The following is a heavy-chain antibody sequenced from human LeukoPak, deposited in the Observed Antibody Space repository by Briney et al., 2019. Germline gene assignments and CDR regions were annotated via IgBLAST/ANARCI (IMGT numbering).Heavy chain of an antibody. CDR2: IYTSGST. D-gene: IGHD5-18*01. CDR3: ARGTAMALPSLYYYFYMNV. Sequence: PSQALSLTCTVSGGSISSGSYYWSWIRQPAGKGLEWIGRIYTSGSTNYNPSLKSRVTISVDTSKNQFSLKLSSVTAADTAVYYCARGTAMALPSLYYYFYMNVWAKGTTVTVSS. V-gene: IGHV4-61*02. CDR1: GGSISSGSYY. J-gene: IGHJ6*03.